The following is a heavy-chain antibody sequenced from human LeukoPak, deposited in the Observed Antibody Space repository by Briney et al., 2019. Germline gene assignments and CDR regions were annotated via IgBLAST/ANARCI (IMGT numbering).Heavy chain of an antibody. CDR3: ARDLRGSGYDYEY. CDR2: INHSGST. Sequence: GSLRLSCAASGFTFSSYSMNWVRQAPGKGLEWIGEINHSGSTNYNPSLKSQVTISVDTSKNQFSLKLSSVTAADTAVYYCARDLRGSGYDYEYWGQGTLVTVSS. CDR1: GFTFSSYS. D-gene: IGHD5-12*01. J-gene: IGHJ4*02. V-gene: IGHV4-34*01.